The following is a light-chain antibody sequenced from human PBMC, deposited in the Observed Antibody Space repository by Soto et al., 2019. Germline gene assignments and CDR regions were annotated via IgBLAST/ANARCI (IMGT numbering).Light chain of an antibody. CDR1: QRVSRN. CDR3: QQYNNWPRT. J-gene: IGKJ1*01. Sequence: EIVMTQSPATLSVSPGERATLSCMASQRVSRNLAWYQQTPGQAPRLLIYGASTRATGIPARFSGSGSGTEFTLTISSLPSEDFAVYYCQQYNNWPRTFGQGTKVDIK. CDR2: GAS. V-gene: IGKV3-15*01.